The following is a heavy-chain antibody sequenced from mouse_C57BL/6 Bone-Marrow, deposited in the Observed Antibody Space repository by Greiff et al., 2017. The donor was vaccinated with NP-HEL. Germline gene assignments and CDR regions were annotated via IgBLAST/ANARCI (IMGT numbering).Heavy chain of an antibody. D-gene: IGHD1-1*01. V-gene: IGHV1-63*01. CDR2: IYPGGGYT. CDR3: ARPDRYYYSFAY. J-gene: IGHJ3*01. CDR1: GYTFTNYW. Sequence: VQLQESGAELVRPGTSVKMSCKASGYTFTNYWIGWAKQRPGHGLEWIGDIYPGGGYTNYNEKFKGKATLTADKSSSTAYMQFSSLTSEDSAIYYCARPDRYYYSFAYWGQGTLVTVSA.